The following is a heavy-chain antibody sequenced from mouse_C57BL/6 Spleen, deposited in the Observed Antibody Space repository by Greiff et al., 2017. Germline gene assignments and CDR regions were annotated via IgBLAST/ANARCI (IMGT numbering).Heavy chain of an antibody. J-gene: IGHJ2*01. D-gene: IGHD2-12*01. CDR1: GYTFTSYW. CDR2: IHPNSGST. Sequence: QVQLQQPGAELVKPGASVKLSCKASGYTFTSYWMHWVKQRPGQGLEWIGMIHPNSGSTNYNEKFKSKATLTVDKSSSTAYMQLSSLTSEDSAVYYCARELLSAYYFDYWGQGTTLTVSS. V-gene: IGHV1-64*01. CDR3: ARELLSAYYFDY.